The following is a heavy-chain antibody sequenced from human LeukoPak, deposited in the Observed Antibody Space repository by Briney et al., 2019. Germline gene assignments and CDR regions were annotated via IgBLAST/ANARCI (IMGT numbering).Heavy chain of an antibody. J-gene: IGHJ4*02. CDR1: GFTFDDYA. Sequence: PGRSLRLSCAASGFTFDDYAMHWVRQAPGRGLEWVSGISWNSGSIGYADSVKGRFTISRDNAKNSLYLQMNSLRAEDTALYYCAKDIFTGIVAAGAIDYWGQGTLVTVSS. D-gene: IGHD6-13*01. CDR3: AKDIFTGIVAAGAIDY. V-gene: IGHV3-9*01. CDR2: ISWNSGSI.